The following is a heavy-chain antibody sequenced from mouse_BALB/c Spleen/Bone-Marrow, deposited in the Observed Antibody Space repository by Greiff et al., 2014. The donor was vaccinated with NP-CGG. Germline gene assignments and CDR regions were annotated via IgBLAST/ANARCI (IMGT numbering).Heavy chain of an antibody. Sequence: VQLQESGAKLVRPGVSVKISCKGSGYTFTDHAIHWVKRSHAKSLEWIGVISGYYGDAIYNQKFKGKATMTVDKSSSTAYMDLARLTSEDSAIYYCARSGKVRNAMDYWGQGTSVTVSS. CDR1: GYTFTDHA. CDR2: ISGYYGDA. D-gene: IGHD2-14*01. CDR3: ARSGKVRNAMDY. J-gene: IGHJ4*01. V-gene: IGHV1S137*01.